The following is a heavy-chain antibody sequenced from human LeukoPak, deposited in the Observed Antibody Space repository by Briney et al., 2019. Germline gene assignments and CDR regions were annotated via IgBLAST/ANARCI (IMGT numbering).Heavy chain of an antibody. CDR2: ISTYNGDT. V-gene: IGHV1-18*01. Sequence: ASVKVSCKASGYTFTNYGINWVRQAPGQGLEWMGWISTYNGDTNYAQKVQGRVTMTTDTSTSTAYMELRSLRSEDTAVYYCARAGPSYASYYYYYMDVWGKGTTVTVSS. CDR1: GYTFTNYG. J-gene: IGHJ6*03. D-gene: IGHD3-16*01. CDR3: ARAGPSYASYYYYYMDV.